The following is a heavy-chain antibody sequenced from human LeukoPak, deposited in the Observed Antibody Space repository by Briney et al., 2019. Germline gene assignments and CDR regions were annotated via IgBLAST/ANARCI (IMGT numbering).Heavy chain of an antibody. CDR2: INQDGSEK. CDR1: GFTFSSYW. D-gene: IGHD1-26*01. J-gene: IGHJ4*02. CDR3: ARDKIVGATHFDY. Sequence: GGSLRLSCAASGFTFSSYWMSWVRQAPGKGLEWVANINQDGSEKCYVDSVKGRFTISRDNAKNSLYLQMNSLRAEDTAVYYCARDKIVGATHFDYWGQGTLVTVSS. V-gene: IGHV3-7*01.